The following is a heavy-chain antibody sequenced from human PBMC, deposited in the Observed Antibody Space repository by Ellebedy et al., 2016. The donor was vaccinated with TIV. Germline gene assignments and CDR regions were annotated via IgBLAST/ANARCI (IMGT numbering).Heavy chain of an antibody. V-gene: IGHV3-74*01. CDR1: GFTFSSYW. D-gene: IGHD1-7*01. CDR3: ARDVEDVITGTTGDAFDV. CDR2: IKSDGTLA. J-gene: IGHJ3*01. Sequence: ETLSLTCAASGFTFSSYWMHWVRQAPGKGLVWVSRIKSDGTLAYYADSVKGRFTVSRDNAQNTLYLQMNSLRVDDTAVYYCARDVEDVITGTTGDAFDVWGQGTMVTISS.